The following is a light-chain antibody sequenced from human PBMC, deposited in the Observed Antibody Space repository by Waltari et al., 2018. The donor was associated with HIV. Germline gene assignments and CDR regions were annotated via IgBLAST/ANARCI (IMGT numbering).Light chain of an antibody. CDR2: AAS. Sequence: EIVLTQSPGTLSLSPGERATLSCRASQSVSSSSLAWYQQKAGQAPRLLIYAASSRATGIPDRFSGSGSGTDFTLTISRLEPEDFAVYYCQQYNNWPVQYTFGQGTKLEIK. V-gene: IGKV3-20*01. J-gene: IGKJ2*01. CDR1: QSVSSSS. CDR3: QQYNNWPVQYT.